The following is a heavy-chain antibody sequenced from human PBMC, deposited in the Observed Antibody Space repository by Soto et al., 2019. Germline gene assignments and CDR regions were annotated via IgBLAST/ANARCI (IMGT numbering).Heavy chain of an antibody. CDR3: ARVGDYYYGMDV. J-gene: IGHJ6*02. Sequence: GGSLRLSCAASGFTFSSYWMRWVRRAPGKGLVWVSSINSDGSSTSYADSVKGRFTISRDNAKNTLYLQMNSLRAEDTAVYYCARVGDYYYGMDVWGQGTTVTVSS. CDR1: GFTFSSYW. V-gene: IGHV3-74*01. D-gene: IGHD3-10*01. CDR2: INSDGSST.